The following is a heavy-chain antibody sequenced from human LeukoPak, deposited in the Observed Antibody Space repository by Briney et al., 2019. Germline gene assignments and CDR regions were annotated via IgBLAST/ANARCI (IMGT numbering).Heavy chain of an antibody. CDR2: IRYDGSNK. D-gene: IGHD1-26*01. V-gene: IGHV3-30*02. Sequence: GGSLRLSCAASGFTFSSYGMHWVRQAPGKGLEWVAFIRYDGSNKYYADSVKGRFTISRDNSKNTLYLQMNSLRAEDTAVYYCAKDEAMWEPNWFDPWGQGTLVTVSS. CDR3: AKDEAMWEPNWFDP. J-gene: IGHJ5*02. CDR1: GFTFSSYG.